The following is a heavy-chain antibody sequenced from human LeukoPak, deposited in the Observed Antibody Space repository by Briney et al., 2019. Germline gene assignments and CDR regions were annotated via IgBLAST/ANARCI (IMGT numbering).Heavy chain of an antibody. CDR1: GFTFSSYW. D-gene: IGHD4-17*01. V-gene: IGHV3-7*03. CDR3: AKSPTRYGDYQDDY. J-gene: IGHJ4*02. CDR2: IKQDGSEK. Sequence: PGGSLRLSCAASGFTFSSYWMSWVRQAPGKGLEWVANIKQDGSEKYYVDSVKGRFTISRDNAKNSLYLQMNSLRAEDTAVYYCAKSPTRYGDYQDDYWGQGTLVTVSS.